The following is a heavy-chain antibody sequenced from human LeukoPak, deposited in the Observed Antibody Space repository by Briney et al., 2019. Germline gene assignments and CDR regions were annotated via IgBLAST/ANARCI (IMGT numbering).Heavy chain of an antibody. V-gene: IGHV3-11*01. CDR3: ARDRRTQNYYFDY. Sequence: GGSLRPSCAASGFTFSDYYMSWIRQAPGKGLEWVSYISSSGSSIYYADSVKGRFTISRDNAKNSLYLQMNSLRAEDTAVYYCARDRRTQNYYFDYWGQGTLVTVSS. CDR1: GFTFSDYY. D-gene: IGHD2/OR15-2a*01. J-gene: IGHJ4*02. CDR2: ISSSGSSI.